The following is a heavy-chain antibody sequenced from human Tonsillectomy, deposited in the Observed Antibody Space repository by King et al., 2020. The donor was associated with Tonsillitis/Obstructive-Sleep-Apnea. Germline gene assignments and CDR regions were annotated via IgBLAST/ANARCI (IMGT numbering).Heavy chain of an antibody. CDR1: GFTFSSYA. J-gene: IGHJ4*02. Sequence: QLVQSGGGVVQPGGSLRLSCAASGFTFSSYAMYWVRQAPGKGLEWVAVTSFDGSNKYYADSVKGRFAISRDNSKNTLYLQMNSLRAEDTAVYYCARDRSGSYYLGVDYWGQGTLVTVSS. CDR3: ARDRSGSYYLGVDY. V-gene: IGHV3-30*09. D-gene: IGHD1-26*01. CDR2: TSFDGSNK.